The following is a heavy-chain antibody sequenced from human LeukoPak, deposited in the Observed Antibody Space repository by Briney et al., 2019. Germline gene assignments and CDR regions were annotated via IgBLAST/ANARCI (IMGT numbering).Heavy chain of an antibody. CDR2: IYPGDSDT. CDR3: ARHPPKSYDYWSGYYELDY. J-gene: IGHJ4*02. CDR1: GYSFTNYW. Sequence: GESPKISCKGSGYSFTNYWIGWVRQMPGKGLEWMGIIYPGDSDTRYSPSFRGQVTISADKSISTAYLQWSSLRASDSAMYYCARHPPKSYDYWSGYYELDYWGQGTLVTVSS. D-gene: IGHD3-3*01. V-gene: IGHV5-51*01.